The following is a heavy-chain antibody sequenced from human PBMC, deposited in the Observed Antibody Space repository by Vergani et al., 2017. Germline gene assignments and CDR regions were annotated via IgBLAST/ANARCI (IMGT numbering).Heavy chain of an antibody. Sequence: EVQLLESGGGLVQPGGSLRLSCAASGFTFSSYAMSWVRQAPGKGLGWVSAIIGSGGSTYYADSVKGRFTISRDNAKNTLYLQMNSLRAEDAAVYYCAKDGASLGTPPRAFDIWGQGTMVTVSS. D-gene: IGHD7-27*01. CDR3: AKDGASLGTPPRAFDI. CDR1: GFTFSSYA. V-gene: IGHV3-23*01. CDR2: IIGSGGST. J-gene: IGHJ3*02.